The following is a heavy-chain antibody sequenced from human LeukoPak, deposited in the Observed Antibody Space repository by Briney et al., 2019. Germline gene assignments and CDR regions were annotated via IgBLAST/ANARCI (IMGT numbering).Heavy chain of an antibody. J-gene: IGHJ4*02. V-gene: IGHV4-61*02. CDR2: FYTTGST. CDR1: GGSISSGAYY. D-gene: IGHD5-18*01. CDR3: AREAYSSAYYFDY. Sequence: SSETLSLTCTVSGGSISSGAYYWSWIRQPAGKGLESIGRFYTTGSTNYNPSLKSRVTISVDTARNQFSLKLSSVTAADTAVYYCAREAYSSAYYFDYWGQETLVTVSS.